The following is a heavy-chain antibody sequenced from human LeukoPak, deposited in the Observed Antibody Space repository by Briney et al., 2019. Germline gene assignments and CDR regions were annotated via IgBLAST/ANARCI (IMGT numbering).Heavy chain of an antibody. CDR1: GFTFSSYA. J-gene: IGHJ4*02. Sequence: GGSLRPSCAASGFTFSSYAMSWVRQAPGKGLEWVSAISGSGGSTYYADSVKGRFTISRDNSKNTLYLQMNSLRAEDTAVYYCAKVNSVGMIVQYFDYWGQGTLVTVSS. V-gene: IGHV3-23*01. D-gene: IGHD3-22*01. CDR2: ISGSGGST. CDR3: AKVNSVGMIVQYFDY.